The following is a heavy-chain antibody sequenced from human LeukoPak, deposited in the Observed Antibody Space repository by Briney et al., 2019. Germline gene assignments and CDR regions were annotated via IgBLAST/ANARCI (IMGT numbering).Heavy chain of an antibody. D-gene: IGHD2-15*01. CDR1: GFTFSSYA. CDR3: AKTKLGYCSGGSCYSRHYRLDY. J-gene: IGHJ4*02. CDR2: ISASGGST. Sequence: GGSLRLTCATSGFTFSSYAISWVRQAPGKGLELVSAISASGGSTYYADSVKGRFTISRDNSKNTLYLQMNSLRAEDTAVYYCAKTKLGYCSGGSCYSRHYRLDYWGQGTLVTVSS. V-gene: IGHV3-23*01.